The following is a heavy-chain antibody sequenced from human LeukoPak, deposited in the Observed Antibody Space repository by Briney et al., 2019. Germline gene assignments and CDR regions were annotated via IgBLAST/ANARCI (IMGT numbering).Heavy chain of an antibody. J-gene: IGHJ4*02. Sequence: GGSLRLSCAASGFTFSSYSMNWVRQAPGKGLEWVSSISSSSSYIYYADSVKGRFTISRDNAKNSLYLQMNSLRAEDTAVYYCAREEAGDLNVFDYWGQGTLVTVSS. CDR1: GFTFSSYS. D-gene: IGHD2-21*02. CDR3: AREEAGDLNVFDY. V-gene: IGHV3-21*01. CDR2: ISSSSSYI.